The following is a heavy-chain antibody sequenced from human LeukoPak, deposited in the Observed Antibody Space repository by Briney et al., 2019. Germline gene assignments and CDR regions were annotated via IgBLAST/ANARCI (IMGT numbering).Heavy chain of an antibody. CDR3: ARGIRTTYYYDSSGSLRWFDP. Sequence: SETLSLTCAVYGGSFSGYYWSWIRQPPGKGLEWIGEINRSGSTNYNPSLKSRVTISVDTSKNQFSLKLSSVTAADTAVYYCARGIRTTYYYDSSGSLRWFDPWGQGTLVTVSS. CDR2: INRSGST. D-gene: IGHD3-22*01. V-gene: IGHV4-34*01. CDR1: GGSFSGYY. J-gene: IGHJ5*02.